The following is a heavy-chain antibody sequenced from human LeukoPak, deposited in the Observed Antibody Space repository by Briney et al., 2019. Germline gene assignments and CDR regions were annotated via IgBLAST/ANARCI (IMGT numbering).Heavy chain of an antibody. J-gene: IGHJ6*02. CDR2: IIPIFGTA. V-gene: IGHV1-69*01. D-gene: IGHD3-3*01. CDR3: ARVRFLEWLGMDV. CDR1: GGTFSSYA. Sequence: SVKVSCKASGGTFSSYAISWVRQAPGQGLEWMGGIIPIFGTANYAQKFQGRVTITADESTSTAYMELSSLRYEDTAVYYCARVRFLEWLGMDVWGQGTTVTVSS.